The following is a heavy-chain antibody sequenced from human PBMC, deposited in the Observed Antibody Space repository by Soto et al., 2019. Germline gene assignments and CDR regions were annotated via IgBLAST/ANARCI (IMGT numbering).Heavy chain of an antibody. CDR1: GGSISSGGYY. CDR2: IYYSGST. D-gene: IGHD3-22*01. V-gene: IGHV4-31*03. Sequence: QVQLQESGPGLVRPSQTLSLTCTVSGGSISSGGYYWSWIRQHPGKGLEWIGYIYYSGSTYYNPSLKSRLTISIDTSKNQFSLRLSSVTAADTAVYYCARQITVTVENYFDYWGQGNLVTFSS. CDR3: ARQITVTVENYFDY. J-gene: IGHJ4*02.